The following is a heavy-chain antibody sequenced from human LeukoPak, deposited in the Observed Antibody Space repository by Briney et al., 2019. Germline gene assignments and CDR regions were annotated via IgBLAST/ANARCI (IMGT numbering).Heavy chain of an antibody. CDR1: GYTFTSYD. CDR2: MNPNSGNT. Sequence: ASVKVSCKASGYTFTSYDINWVRQATGQGLGWMGWMNPNSGNTGYAQKFQGRVTITRNTSISTAYMELSSLRSEDTAVYYCARGSLTITADSWGQGTLVTVSS. V-gene: IGHV1-8*03. D-gene: IGHD5-24*01. CDR3: ARGSLTITADS. J-gene: IGHJ4*02.